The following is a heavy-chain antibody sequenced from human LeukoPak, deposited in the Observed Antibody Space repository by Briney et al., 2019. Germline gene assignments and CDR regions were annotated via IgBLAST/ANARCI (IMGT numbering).Heavy chain of an antibody. D-gene: IGHD4-23*01. J-gene: IGHJ4*02. V-gene: IGHV3-23*01. CDR3: AKLVTHFDY. CDR2: ISGSGGNT. Sequence: GGSLRLSCAASAFTFSSYAMAWVRQAPGKGLEWVSSISGSGGNTYYADSVKGRFTISRDNSKNTLYMQMNSLRAEDTAVYYCAKLVTHFDYWGQGTLVTVSS. CDR1: AFTFSSYA.